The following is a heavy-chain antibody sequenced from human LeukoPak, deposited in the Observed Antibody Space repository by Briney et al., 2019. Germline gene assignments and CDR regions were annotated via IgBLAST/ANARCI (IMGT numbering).Heavy chain of an antibody. Sequence: PSETLSLTCAVYGGSSSGYYWSWIRQPPGKGLEWVGEINHSGSTNYNPSLKSRVTISVDTSKNQFSLKLSSVTAADTAVYYCARGRYSSSWYYYYGMDVWGKGTTVTVSS. D-gene: IGHD6-13*01. J-gene: IGHJ6*04. CDR1: GGSSSGYY. CDR2: INHSGST. V-gene: IGHV4-34*01. CDR3: ARGRYSSSWYYYYGMDV.